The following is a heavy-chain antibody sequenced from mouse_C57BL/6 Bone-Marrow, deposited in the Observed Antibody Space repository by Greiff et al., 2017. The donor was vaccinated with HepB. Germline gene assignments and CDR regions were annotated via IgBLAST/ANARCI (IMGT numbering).Heavy chain of an antibody. J-gene: IGHJ2*01. D-gene: IGHD1-1*01. CDR1: GYAFSSSW. CDR3: ARFRNYYGSTYFDY. Sequence: QVQLQQSGPELVKPGASVKISCKASGYAFSSSWMNWVKQRPGKGLEWIGRIYPGDGDTNYNGKFKGKATLTADKSSSTAYMQLSSPTSEDSAVYFCARFRNYYGSTYFDYWGQGTTLTVSS. CDR2: IYPGDGDT. V-gene: IGHV1-82*01.